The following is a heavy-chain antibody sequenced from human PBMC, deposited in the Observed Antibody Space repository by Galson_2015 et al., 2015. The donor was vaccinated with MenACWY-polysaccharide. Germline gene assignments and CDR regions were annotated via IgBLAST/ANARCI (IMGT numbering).Heavy chain of an antibody. Sequence: QVQLQESGPGLVRPSETLSLTCTVSGGSISDTFWSWIRQPPGKGLKWIGYAHYSGNTNYSPSLKSRVTMSVDTSKNQFSLNLSSVTAADTAVYYCTRDNNNYGDYWGQGTLVTVSS. J-gene: IGHJ4*02. CDR1: GGSISDTF. D-gene: IGHD4-11*01. CDR2: AHYSGNT. CDR3: TRDNNNYGDY. V-gene: IGHV4-59*01.